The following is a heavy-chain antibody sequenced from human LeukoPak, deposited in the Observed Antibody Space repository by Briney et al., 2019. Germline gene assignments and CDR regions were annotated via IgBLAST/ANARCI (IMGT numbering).Heavy chain of an antibody. V-gene: IGHV3-15*01. CDR2: IKSKNDGETT. Sequence: GESLRLSCEASGFTFNNAWMTWVRQAPGKGREWVGRIKSKNDGETTDYAAPVKGRFTISRDDSKNKLYLQMNSLKTEDTAVYYCTTGANPPYYDILTGYYYHYYGMDVWGQGTTVTVSS. CDR3: TTGANPPYYDILTGYYYHYYGMDV. D-gene: IGHD3-9*01. CDR1: GFTFNNAW. J-gene: IGHJ6*02.